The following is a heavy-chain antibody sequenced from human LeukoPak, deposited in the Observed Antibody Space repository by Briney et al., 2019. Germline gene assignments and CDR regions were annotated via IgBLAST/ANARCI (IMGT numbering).Heavy chain of an antibody. Sequence: GGSLRLSCAASGFTFSSYWMSWVRQAPGEGLEWVAKINQDGTEKAYVDSVRGRFTISRDNAKNSLFLQMNSLRAEDTAVYYCAKGSSGSSNGPSDYWGQGTLVTVSS. D-gene: IGHD1-26*01. CDR2: INQDGTEK. CDR3: AKGSSGSSNGPSDY. J-gene: IGHJ4*02. CDR1: GFTFSSYW. V-gene: IGHV3-7*03.